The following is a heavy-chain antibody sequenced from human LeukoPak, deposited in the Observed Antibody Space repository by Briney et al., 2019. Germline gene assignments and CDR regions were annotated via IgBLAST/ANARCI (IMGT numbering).Heavy chain of an antibody. CDR1: GFILRHYA. D-gene: IGHD3-16*01. Sequence: GGSLRLSCSASGFILRHYAVNWVRQSPGKGLEWVSGISGSGDSTYYADSVKGRFTVSRDNSKDTLYLQMNSLTAADTAVYFCAKALGDWPTTLDYWGRRTLVTVSS. J-gene: IGHJ4*02. CDR2: ISGSGDST. V-gene: IGHV3-23*01. CDR3: AKALGDWPTTLDY.